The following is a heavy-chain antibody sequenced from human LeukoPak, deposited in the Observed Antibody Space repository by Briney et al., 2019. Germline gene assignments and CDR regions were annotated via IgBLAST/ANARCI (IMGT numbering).Heavy chain of an antibody. CDR1: GGSFSGYY. CDR2: INHSGST. CDR3: AGVKIEGDFWSGYYYITFDY. D-gene: IGHD3-3*01. V-gene: IGHV4-34*01. Sequence: KPSETLSLTCAVYGGSFSGYYWSWIRQPPGKGLEWIGEINHSGSTNYNPSLKSRVTISVDTSKNQFSLKLSSVTAADTAVYYCAGVKIEGDFWSGYYYITFDYWGQGTLVTVSS. J-gene: IGHJ4*02.